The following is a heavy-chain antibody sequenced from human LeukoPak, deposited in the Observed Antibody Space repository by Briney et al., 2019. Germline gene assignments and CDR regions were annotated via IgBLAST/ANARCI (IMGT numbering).Heavy chain of an antibody. CDR1: GDSVSRNSAA. Sequence: SQTLSLTCAISGDSVSRNSAAWNWIRQSPSRGLEWLGRTYYRSKWYNDYAVSVKSRITINPDTSKNQFSLQLNSVTPEDTAVYYCAKSTTVAGKGYFDYWGQGTLVTVSS. J-gene: IGHJ4*02. CDR3: AKSTTVAGKGYFDY. V-gene: IGHV6-1*01. CDR2: TYYRSKWYN. D-gene: IGHD6-19*01.